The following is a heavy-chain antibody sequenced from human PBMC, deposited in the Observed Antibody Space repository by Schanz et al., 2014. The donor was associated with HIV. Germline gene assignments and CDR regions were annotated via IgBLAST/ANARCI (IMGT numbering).Heavy chain of an antibody. CDR3: ARVSGWSSFDY. CDR1: GGTFSSYA. D-gene: IGHD6-13*01. V-gene: IGHV1-69*01. CDR2: MIPSFRLR. J-gene: IGHJ4*02. Sequence: QVQLVQSGAEVKKPGSSVKVSCTASGGTFSSYAISWVRQAPGQGLEWMGGMIPSFRLRTYAQKFQGRVTIAADESASTAYMELNSLRSEDTALYYCARVSGWSSFDYWGQGTLVIVSS.